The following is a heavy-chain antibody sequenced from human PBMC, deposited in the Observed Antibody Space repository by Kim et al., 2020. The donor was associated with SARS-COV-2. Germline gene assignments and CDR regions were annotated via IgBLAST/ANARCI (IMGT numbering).Heavy chain of an antibody. CDR2: ISYDGINK. V-gene: IGHV3-30*18. J-gene: IGHJ4*02. CDR3: AKTHLRLWFGELGVDY. D-gene: IGHD3-10*01. CDR1: GFTFSSYG. Sequence: GGSLRLSCAASGFTFSSYGMHWVRQAPGKGLEWVVVISYDGINKYYADSVKGRFTISRDNSKNTLYLQMNSLRAEDTAVYYCAKTHLRLWFGELGVDYWGQGTLVTVSS.